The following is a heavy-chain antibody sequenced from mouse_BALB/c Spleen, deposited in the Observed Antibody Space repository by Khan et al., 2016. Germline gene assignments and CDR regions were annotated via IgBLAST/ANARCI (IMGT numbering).Heavy chain of an antibody. V-gene: IGHV4-1*02. CDR1: GFDFRRYW. D-gene: IGHD1-1*01. Sequence: EVKLLESGGGLVQPGGSLKLSCAASGFDFRRYWMSWVRQAPGKGLEWIGEINPDSRTINYSPSLKDKFTISRDNAKSTLYLQMSKVRSEDTALDYCARAGYYGYLAYCCQGTLVSVSA. CDR3: ARAGYYGYLAY. J-gene: IGHJ3*01. CDR2: INPDSRTI.